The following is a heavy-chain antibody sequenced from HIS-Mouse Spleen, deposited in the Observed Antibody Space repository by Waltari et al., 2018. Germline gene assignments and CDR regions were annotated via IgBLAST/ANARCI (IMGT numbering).Heavy chain of an antibody. V-gene: IGHV4-39*07. CDR3: AREIPYSSSWYDWYFDL. J-gene: IGHJ2*01. CDR2: IYYSGST. CDR1: AGPISSSRYY. Sequence: QLQLQDSGPGLVKPSETLSLTCTVSAGPISSSRYYWGWIRQPPGKGLEWIGSIYYSGSTNYNPYLKSRVTISVDTSKNQFSLKLSSVTAADTAVYYCAREIPYSSSWYDWYFDLWGRGTLVTVSS. D-gene: IGHD6-13*01.